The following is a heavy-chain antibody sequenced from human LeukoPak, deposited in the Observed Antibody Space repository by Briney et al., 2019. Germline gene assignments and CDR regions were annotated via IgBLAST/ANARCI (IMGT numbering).Heavy chain of an antibody. CDR2: INHSGST. V-gene: IGHV4-34*01. CDR3: ARRPIVVVNRDGDDAFDI. D-gene: IGHD3-22*01. CDR1: GGSFSGCY. J-gene: IGHJ3*02. Sequence: PSETLSLTCAVYGGSFSGCYWSWIRQPPGKGLEWIGEINHSGSTNYNPSLKSRVTISVDTSKNQFSLKLSSVTAADTAVYYCARRPIVVVNRDGDDAFDIWGQGTMVTVSS.